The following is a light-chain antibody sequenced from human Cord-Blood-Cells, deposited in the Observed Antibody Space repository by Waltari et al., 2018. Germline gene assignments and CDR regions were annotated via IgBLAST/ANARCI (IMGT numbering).Light chain of an antibody. CDR1: SSDVGGYNY. J-gene: IGLJ2*01. Sequence: QSALTQPASVSGSPGQSITISCTGTSSDVGGYNYVSWYQQHPGKAPKLMIYDDSKRPSGVSTRFSGSKSGNTASLTISGLQAEDEADYYCSSYTSSSTVFGGGTNLTVL. CDR2: DDS. V-gene: IGLV2-14*01. CDR3: SSYTSSSTV.